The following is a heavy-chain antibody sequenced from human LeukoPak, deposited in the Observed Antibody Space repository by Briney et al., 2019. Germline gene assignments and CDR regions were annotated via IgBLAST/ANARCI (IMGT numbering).Heavy chain of an antibody. Sequence: GRSLRLSCAASGFTFDDYAMHWVRQAPGKGLEWVSGISWNSGSIGYADSVKGRFTISRDNAKNSLYLQMSSLRAEDMALYYCAKGLGAARGTNAFDIWGQGTMVTVSS. CDR1: GFTFDDYA. J-gene: IGHJ3*02. D-gene: IGHD6-6*01. CDR2: ISWNSGSI. V-gene: IGHV3-9*03. CDR3: AKGLGAARGTNAFDI.